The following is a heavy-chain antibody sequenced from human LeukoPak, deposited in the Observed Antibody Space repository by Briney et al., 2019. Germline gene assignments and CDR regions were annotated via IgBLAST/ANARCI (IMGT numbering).Heavy chain of an antibody. CDR2: IYYSGST. Sequence: SETLSLTCTVSGGSISSSSYYWGWIRQPPGKGLEWIGSIYYSGSTYYNPSLKSRVTISVDTSKNQFSLKLSSVTAADTAVYYCARDQVSTTMVRGVGGYWGQGTLVTVSS. D-gene: IGHD3-10*01. CDR1: GGSISSSSYY. J-gene: IGHJ4*02. CDR3: ARDQVSTTMVRGVGGY. V-gene: IGHV4-39*07.